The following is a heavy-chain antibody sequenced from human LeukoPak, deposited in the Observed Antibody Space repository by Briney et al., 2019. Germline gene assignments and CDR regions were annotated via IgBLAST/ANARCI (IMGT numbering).Heavy chain of an antibody. D-gene: IGHD1-26*01. J-gene: IGHJ5*02. Sequence: SETLSLTCTVSGCSISSSSYYWGWIRQPPGKGLEGIGSIYYSGSTYYNPSLKSRLTISVDTSKNQFSLKLSSVTAADTAVYYCARHAGGATGPYDWFDPWGQGTLVTVSS. CDR2: IYYSGST. V-gene: IGHV4-39*01. CDR1: GCSISSSSYY. CDR3: ARHAGGATGPYDWFDP.